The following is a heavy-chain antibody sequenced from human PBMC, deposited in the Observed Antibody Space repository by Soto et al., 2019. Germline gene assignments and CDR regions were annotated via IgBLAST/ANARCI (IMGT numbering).Heavy chain of an antibody. Sequence: GGSLRLSCAASGFTFSSYAMSWVRQAPGKGLEWVSAISGSGGSTYYADSVKGRFTISRDNSKNTLYLQMNSLRAEDTAVYYCAKSRAFQIFGVVIIQDFDYWGQGTLVTVSS. CDR3: AKSRAFQIFGVVIIQDFDY. CDR2: ISGSGGST. D-gene: IGHD3-3*01. CDR1: GFTFSSYA. V-gene: IGHV3-23*01. J-gene: IGHJ4*02.